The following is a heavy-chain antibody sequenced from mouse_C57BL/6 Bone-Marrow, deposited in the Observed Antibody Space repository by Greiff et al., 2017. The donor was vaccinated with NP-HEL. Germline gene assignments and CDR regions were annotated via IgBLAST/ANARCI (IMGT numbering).Heavy chain of an antibody. V-gene: IGHV1-15*01. Sequence: QVQLQQSGAELVRPGASVTLSCKASGYTFPDYEMHWVKQTPVHGLEWIGAIDPETGGTAYNQKFKGKAILTADKSSSTAYMELRSLTSEDSAVYYCTRGYYSHFDYWGQGTTLTVSS. D-gene: IGHD1-1*01. J-gene: IGHJ2*01. CDR1: GYTFPDYE. CDR3: TRGYYSHFDY. CDR2: IDPETGGT.